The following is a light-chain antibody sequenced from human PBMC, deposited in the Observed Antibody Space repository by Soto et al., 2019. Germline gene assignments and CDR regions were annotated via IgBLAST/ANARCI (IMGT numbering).Light chain of an antibody. CDR2: GAS. CDR1: QSVSSN. V-gene: IGKV3-15*01. CDR3: QHYSLYSPWT. Sequence: EIVMAQSPATLSVSPGERATLSCRASQSVSSNLAWYQQKPGQAPRLLIYGASTRATGIPARFSGSGSRTEFTLTISSLQPDDSATYYCQHYSLYSPWTFGQGTKVVIK. J-gene: IGKJ1*01.